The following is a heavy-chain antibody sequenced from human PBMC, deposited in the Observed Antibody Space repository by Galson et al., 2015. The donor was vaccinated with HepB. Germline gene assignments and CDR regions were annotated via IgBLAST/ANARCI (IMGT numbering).Heavy chain of an antibody. Sequence: SLRLSCAASGFTFSSYAMSWVRQAPGKGLEWVSAISGSGGSTYYADSVKGRFTISRDNSKNTLYLQMNSLRAEDTAVYYCATDYSSGLFWSGYWGGADYWGQGTLVTVSS. D-gene: IGHD3-3*01. CDR1: GFTFSSYA. CDR2: ISGSGGST. V-gene: IGHV3-23*01. J-gene: IGHJ4*02. CDR3: ATDYSSGLFWSGYWGGADY.